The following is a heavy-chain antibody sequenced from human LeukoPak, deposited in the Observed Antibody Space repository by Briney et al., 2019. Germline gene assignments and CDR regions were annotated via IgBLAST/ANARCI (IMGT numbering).Heavy chain of an antibody. V-gene: IGHV3-48*01. CDR1: GFTFSSYN. CDR2: ISSSSSTI. D-gene: IGHD3-3*01. Sequence: PGGSLRLSCAASGFTFSSYNMNWVRQAPGKGLEWVSYISSSSSTIYYADSVRGRFTISRDNSKNTLYLQMNSLRAEDTAVYYCAKGSGYRPNNWFDPWGQGTLVTVSS. CDR3: AKGSGYRPNNWFDP. J-gene: IGHJ5*02.